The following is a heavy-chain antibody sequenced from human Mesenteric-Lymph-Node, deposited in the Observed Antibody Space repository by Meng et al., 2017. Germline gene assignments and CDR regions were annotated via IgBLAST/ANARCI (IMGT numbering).Heavy chain of an antibody. CDR3: AKVFRWGLDY. V-gene: IGHV3-21*04. CDR1: GFTFSSYS. J-gene: IGHJ4*02. D-gene: IGHD3-16*01. CDR2: ISSSSYI. Sequence: GGSLRLSCAASGFTFSSYSMNWVRQAPGKGLEWVSSISSSSYIYYADSVKGRFTISRDNSKNTLYLQMNSLRAEDTAVYYCAKVFRWGLDYWGQGTLVTVSS.